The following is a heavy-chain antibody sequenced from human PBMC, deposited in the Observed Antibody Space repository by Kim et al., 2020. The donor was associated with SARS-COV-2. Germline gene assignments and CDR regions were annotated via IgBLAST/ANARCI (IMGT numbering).Heavy chain of an antibody. J-gene: IGHJ3*02. CDR3: ARDRRDLWFGEPDAFDI. Sequence: KGRFTISRDNAKNSLYLQMNSLRAEDTAVYYCARDRRDLWFGEPDAFDIWGQGTMVTVSS. D-gene: IGHD3-10*01. V-gene: IGHV3-11*06.